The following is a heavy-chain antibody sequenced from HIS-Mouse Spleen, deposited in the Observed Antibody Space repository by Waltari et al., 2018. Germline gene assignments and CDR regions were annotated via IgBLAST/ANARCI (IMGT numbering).Heavy chain of an antibody. CDR2: IKSKTDGGTT. D-gene: IGHD6-6*01. Sequence: EVQLVESGGGLVKPGGSLRLSCAASGFTFSNACMGWVSQAPGKGLEWVDRIKSKTDGGTTDYAAPVKGRFTISRDDSKNTLYLQMNSLKTEDTAVYYCTTVSSSFDYWGQGTLVTVSS. CDR1: GFTFSNAC. J-gene: IGHJ4*02. CDR3: TTVSSSFDY. V-gene: IGHV3-15*01.